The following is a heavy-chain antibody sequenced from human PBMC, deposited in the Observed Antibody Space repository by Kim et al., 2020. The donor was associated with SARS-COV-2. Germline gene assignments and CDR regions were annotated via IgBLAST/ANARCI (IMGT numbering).Heavy chain of an antibody. CDR1: GFTFSSYA. V-gene: IGHV3-30-3*01. D-gene: IGHD6-13*01. Sequence: GSLRLSCAASGFTFSSYAMHWVRQAPGKGLEWVAVISYDGSNKYYADSVKGRFTISRDNSKNTLYLQMNSLRAEDTAVYYCASSSWSYYYYYMDVWGKG. CDR2: ISYDGSNK. J-gene: IGHJ6*03. CDR3: ASSSWSYYYYYMDV.